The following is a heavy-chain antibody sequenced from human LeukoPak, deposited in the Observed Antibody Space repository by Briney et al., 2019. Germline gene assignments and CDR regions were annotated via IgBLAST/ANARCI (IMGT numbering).Heavy chain of an antibody. CDR1: GFNFGSYG. J-gene: IGHJ5*02. CDR3: ARGFNEHAAALDP. Sequence: GTSLRLSCGASGFNFGSYGMHWVRQAPDKGLEWVAFIFYDGSNKYYADSVKGRFTISRDNSKNTVSLQMNSLRAEDTAVYYCARGFNEHAAALDPWGQGTLVIVSS. D-gene: IGHD1/OR15-1a*01. CDR2: IFYDGSNK. V-gene: IGHV3-33*01.